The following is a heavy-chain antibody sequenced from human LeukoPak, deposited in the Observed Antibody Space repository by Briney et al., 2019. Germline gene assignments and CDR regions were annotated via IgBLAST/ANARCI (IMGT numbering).Heavy chain of an antibody. V-gene: IGHV1-18*01. CDR1: GYTFTSYG. J-gene: IGHJ4*02. D-gene: IGHD3-22*01. CDR2: ISAYNGNT. CDR3: ARDSPLFYYDSSGYDY. Sequence: GASVKVSCKASGYTFTSYGISWVRQAPGQGVEWMGWISAYNGNTNYAQKLQGRVTMTTDTSTSTAYMELRSLRSDDTAVYYCARDSPLFYYDSSGYDYWGQGTLVTVSS.